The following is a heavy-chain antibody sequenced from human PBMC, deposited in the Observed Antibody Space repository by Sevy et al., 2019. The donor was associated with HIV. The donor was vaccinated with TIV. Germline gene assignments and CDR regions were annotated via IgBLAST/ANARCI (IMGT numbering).Heavy chain of an antibody. CDR3: AREGGVTGTMGGFDP. CDR1: GGSISSYY. D-gene: IGHD1-7*01. CDR2: IYASGST. V-gene: IGHV4-4*07. Sequence: SETLSLTCTVSGGSISSYYWTWIRQPAGKGLEWIGRIYASGSTNYNPSLKSRVTMSVDTSKNQFSLKLSSVTAADTAVYYCAREGGVTGTMGGFDPWGQGTLVTVSS. J-gene: IGHJ5*02.